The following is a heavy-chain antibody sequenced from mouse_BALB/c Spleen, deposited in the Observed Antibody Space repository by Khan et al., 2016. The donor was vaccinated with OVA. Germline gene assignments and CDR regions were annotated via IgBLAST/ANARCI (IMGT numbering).Heavy chain of an antibody. Sequence: VQLQQSGPELVKPGASVKMSCKASGYTFTSYVMHWVKQKPGQGLEWIGYIYPNNDGPEYNEKFKGKATLTSDHSSSTAYMELSSLTSEDSAVYYCERVGYYGKGFAYWGQGTLVTVSA. V-gene: IGHV1S136*01. CDR2: IYPNNDGP. D-gene: IGHD2-1*01. CDR1: GYTFTSYV. CDR3: ERVGYYGKGFAY. J-gene: IGHJ3*01.